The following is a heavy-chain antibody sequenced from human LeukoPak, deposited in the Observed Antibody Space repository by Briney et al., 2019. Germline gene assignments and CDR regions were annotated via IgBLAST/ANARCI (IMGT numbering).Heavy chain of an antibody. CDR3: ARDRKTHYYDSSGYYPQHFDY. Sequence: GGSLRLSCAASGFTFSSYAMSWVRQAPGKGLEWVSAISGSGGSTYYADSVKGRFTISRDNAKNSLYLQMNSLRAEDTAVYYCARDRKTHYYDSSGYYPQHFDYWGQGTLVTASS. D-gene: IGHD3-22*01. V-gene: IGHV3-23*01. CDR2: ISGSGGST. J-gene: IGHJ4*02. CDR1: GFTFSSYA.